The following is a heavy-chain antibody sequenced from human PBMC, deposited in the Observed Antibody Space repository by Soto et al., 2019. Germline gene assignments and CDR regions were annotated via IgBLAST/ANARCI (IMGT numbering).Heavy chain of an antibody. CDR2: ISGSGGST. V-gene: IGHV3-23*01. Sequence: EVQLLESGGGLVQPGGSLRLSCAASGFTFSSYAMSWVRQVPGKGLEWVSAISGSGGSTYYADSVKGRFTISRDNSKNTLYLQMNSLRAEDTAVYYCAKDGGITIFPNLYYGMDVWGQGTTVTVSS. D-gene: IGHD3-3*01. J-gene: IGHJ6*02. CDR1: GFTFSSYA. CDR3: AKDGGITIFPNLYYGMDV.